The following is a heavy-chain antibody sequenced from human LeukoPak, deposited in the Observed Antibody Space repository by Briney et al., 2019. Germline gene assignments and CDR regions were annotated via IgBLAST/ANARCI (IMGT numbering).Heavy chain of an antibody. J-gene: IGHJ4*02. V-gene: IGHV4-61*01. CDR3: ARVRYGSGSYYFDN. D-gene: IGHD3-10*01. Sequence: PSDTLSLTCTVTNDSVRNASYYWSWIRQPPGKGLDWIGHVYSSGSPNSSPYLNSRVSLSVDTSKNQFSLKLPSVTAADTAIYSCARVRYGSGSYYFDNWGQGTLVTVSS. CDR2: VYSSGSP. CDR1: NDSVRNASYY.